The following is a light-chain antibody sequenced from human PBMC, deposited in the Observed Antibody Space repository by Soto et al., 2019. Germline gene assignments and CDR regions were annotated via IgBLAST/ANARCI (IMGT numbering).Light chain of an antibody. CDR2: EVS. J-gene: IGLJ1*01. CDR3: SSYTSRSTLV. Sequence: QSVLTQPASVSGSPGQSITISCTGTSSDVGGYNYVSWYQQHPGKAPKLMIYEVSNRPSGVSNRFSGSKSDNTASLTISGLQAEDEADYYCSSYTSRSTLVFGTGTKLTVL. CDR1: SSDVGGYNY. V-gene: IGLV2-14*01.